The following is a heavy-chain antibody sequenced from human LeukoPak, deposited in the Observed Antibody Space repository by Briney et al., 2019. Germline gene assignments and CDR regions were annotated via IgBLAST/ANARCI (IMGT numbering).Heavy chain of an antibody. CDR2: IYYSGST. V-gene: IGHV4-39*01. J-gene: IGHJ4*02. Sequence: SETLSLTCTVSGGSISSSSYYWGWIRQPPGKGLEWIGSIYYSGSTYYNPSLKSRVTISVDTSKNQFSLKLSSVTAADTAVYYCARYCSGGSCFDYWGQGTLVTVSS. CDR3: ARYCSGGSCFDY. CDR1: GGSISSSSYY. D-gene: IGHD2-15*01.